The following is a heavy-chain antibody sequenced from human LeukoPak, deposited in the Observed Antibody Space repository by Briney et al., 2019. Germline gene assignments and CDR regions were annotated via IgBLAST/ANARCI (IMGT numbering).Heavy chain of an antibody. D-gene: IGHD6-13*01. CDR1: GGAFSSFA. J-gene: IGHJ5*02. V-gene: IGHV1-69*01. Sequence: GSSVKVSCKASGGAFSSFAINWVRRTPGQGLEWMGGIIPLFVTPTYAQKFQGRVTITADESTSTAYMELSSLRSEDTAVYYCARAVHINSSSWYWRRTTLNWFDPWGQGTLVTVPS. CDR2: IIPLFVTP. CDR3: ARAVHINSSSWYWRRTTLNWFDP.